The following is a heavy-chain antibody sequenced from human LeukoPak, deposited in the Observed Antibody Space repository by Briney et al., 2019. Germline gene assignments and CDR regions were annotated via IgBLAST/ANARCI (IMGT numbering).Heavy chain of an antibody. CDR1: GGSISGSSYY. CDR2: IYYSGST. Sequence: PSETLSLTCTVSGGSISGSSYYWGWIRQPPGKGLEWIGSIYYSGSTYYNPSLKSRVTISVDTSKNQFSLKLSSVTAADTAVYYCASPGQTDAFDIWGQGTMVTVSS. J-gene: IGHJ3*02. CDR3: ASPGQTDAFDI. V-gene: IGHV4-39*01.